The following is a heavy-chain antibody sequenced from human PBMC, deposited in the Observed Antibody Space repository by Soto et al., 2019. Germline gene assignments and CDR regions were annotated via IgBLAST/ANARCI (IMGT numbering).Heavy chain of an antibody. Sequence: GASVKVSCKASGYTFTSYAMHWVRQAPGQRLEWMGWINAGNGNTNYSQKFQGRVTTTRDTSASTAYMELSSLRSGDTAVYYCAREATVTSRITRVRGEFPSQCDPWGEGXLVTVSS. V-gene: IGHV1-3*01. J-gene: IGHJ5*02. CDR1: GYTFTSYA. CDR3: AREATVTSRITRVRGEFPSQCDP. D-gene: IGHD3-10*01. CDR2: INAGNGNT.